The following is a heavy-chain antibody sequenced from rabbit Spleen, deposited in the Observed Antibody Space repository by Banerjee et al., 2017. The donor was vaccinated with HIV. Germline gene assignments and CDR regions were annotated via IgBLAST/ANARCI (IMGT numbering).Heavy chain of an antibody. CDR3: VRGASSSGYYSL. CDR2: IYAGSSVNT. Sequence: QSLEESGGGLVKPGASLTLTCKASGFSFNSGYDMCWVRQAPGKGLEWIACIYAGSSVNTYYATWAKGRFTISKTSSTTVTLQMTSLTAADTATYFCVRGASSSGYYSLWGQGTLVTVS. V-gene: IGHV1S40*01. D-gene: IGHD1-1*01. CDR1: GFSFNSGYD. J-gene: IGHJ3*01.